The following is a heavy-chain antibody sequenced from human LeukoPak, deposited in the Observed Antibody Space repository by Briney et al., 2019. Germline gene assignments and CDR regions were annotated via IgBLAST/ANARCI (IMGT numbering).Heavy chain of an antibody. J-gene: IGHJ4*02. CDR1: GFTFSNYA. CDR2: ISTDGNYK. CDR3: ARRPVAAIKGYFDS. V-gene: IGHV3-30*09. Sequence: GGSLRLSCAASGFTFSNYAIYWVRQAPGKGLERVSVISTDGNYKYYADSVKGRFAVSRDNSKNMLYLQMNTLSAADTAVYYIARRPVAAIKGYFDSWGQGALGTVSS. D-gene: IGHD5-24*01.